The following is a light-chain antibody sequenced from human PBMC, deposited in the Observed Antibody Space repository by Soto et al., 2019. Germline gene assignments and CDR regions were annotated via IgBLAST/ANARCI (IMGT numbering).Light chain of an antibody. J-gene: IGLJ3*02. CDR3: YSYTSSRNWV. CDR2: EVS. Sequence: QSALTQPASVSGSPGQSITISCTGTSSDVGGYKYVSWYQQHPGKAPKLMIYEVSNRPSGVSNRFSGSKSGNTASLTISGFQAEDEADYYRYSYTSSRNWVFGGGPKLTVL. CDR1: SSDVGGYKY. V-gene: IGLV2-14*01.